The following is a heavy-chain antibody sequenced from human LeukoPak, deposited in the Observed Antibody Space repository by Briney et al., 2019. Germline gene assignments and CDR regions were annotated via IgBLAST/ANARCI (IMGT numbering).Heavy chain of an antibody. D-gene: IGHD5-18*01. V-gene: IGHV1-46*01. Sequence: ASVKVSCKASGYTFTSYYMHWVRQAPGQGLEWMGIINPSGGSTSYAQKFQGRVTMTRDMSTSTVYMELSSLRSEDTAVYYCAKGTSGYSYGLSYDYWGQGTLVTVSS. CDR2: INPSGGST. CDR1: GYTFTSYY. J-gene: IGHJ4*02. CDR3: AKGTSGYSYGLSYDY.